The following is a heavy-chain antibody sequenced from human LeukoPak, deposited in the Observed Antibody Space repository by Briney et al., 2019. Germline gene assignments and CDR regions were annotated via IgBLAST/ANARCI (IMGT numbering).Heavy chain of an antibody. CDR1: GFSFSTYA. V-gene: IGHV3-48*01. CDR2: ITSGSTTI. D-gene: IGHD2-15*01. Sequence: GGSLRLSCAASGFSFSTYAMSWVRQAPGKGLEWVSYITSGSTTIYYADSVKGRFTISRDNAKNSLYLQMNSLRAEDTAVYYCARGSDVSDYWGQGTLVAVSS. CDR3: ARGSDVSDY. J-gene: IGHJ4*02.